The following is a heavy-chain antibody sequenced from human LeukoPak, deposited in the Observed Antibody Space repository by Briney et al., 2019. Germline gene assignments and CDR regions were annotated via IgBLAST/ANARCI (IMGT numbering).Heavy chain of an antibody. J-gene: IGHJ4*02. CDR2: IYSGGST. Sequence: GGSLRLSCAASGFTVSSNFMGWVRQAPGKGREWVSVIYSGGSTYYADSVKGRFTISRDNSKNTLYLQMKSLAAEDTAVYYCARLDGPTVTSFDYRGQGTLVTVSS. D-gene: IGHD4-17*01. CDR3: ARLDGPTVTSFDY. CDR1: GFTVSSNF. V-gene: IGHV3-53*01.